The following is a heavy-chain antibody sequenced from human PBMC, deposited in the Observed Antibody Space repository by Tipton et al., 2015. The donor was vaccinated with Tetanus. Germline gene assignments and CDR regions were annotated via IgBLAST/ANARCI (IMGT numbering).Heavy chain of an antibody. CDR1: DFTFDNAW. V-gene: IGHV3-15*01. CDR2: IKSKSDGGTA. Sequence: GSLRLSCAAADFTFDNAWMNWVRQAPGKGLEWVGRIKSKSDGGTADYAAPVRGRFTISRDDSKNTLYLQMNSLKTEDTAVYFCSTALRWELPSFDFWGQGTLVTVSS. CDR3: STALRWELPSFDF. J-gene: IGHJ4*02. D-gene: IGHD2-15*01.